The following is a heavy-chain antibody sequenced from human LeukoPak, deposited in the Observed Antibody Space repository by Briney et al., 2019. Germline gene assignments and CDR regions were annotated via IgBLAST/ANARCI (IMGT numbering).Heavy chain of an antibody. CDR3: ARAFGGTCDY. Sequence: ASVKLSCKASGYTFTSYAMHWVRQAPGQRLEWMGWINAGNGNTKYSQKFQGRVTITRDTSASTAYMELRSLRSDDTAVYYCARAFGGTCDYWGQGTLVTVSS. V-gene: IGHV1-3*01. D-gene: IGHD3-16*01. CDR1: GYTFTSYA. J-gene: IGHJ4*02. CDR2: INAGNGNT.